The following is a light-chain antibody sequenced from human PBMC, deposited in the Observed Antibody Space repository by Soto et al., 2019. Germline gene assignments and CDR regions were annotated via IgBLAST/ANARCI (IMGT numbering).Light chain of an antibody. Sequence: DIQMAQSPSSLSASVGDRVTITCRASQSITIYLNWYQQQPGKAPKLLIYAASTLQSGVPSRFSGSGSGTDFTLTISCLQSEDFATYYCQQYYSYPLTFGGGTKVDIK. CDR3: QQYYSYPLT. CDR1: QSITIY. CDR2: AAS. J-gene: IGKJ4*01. V-gene: IGKV1-39*01.